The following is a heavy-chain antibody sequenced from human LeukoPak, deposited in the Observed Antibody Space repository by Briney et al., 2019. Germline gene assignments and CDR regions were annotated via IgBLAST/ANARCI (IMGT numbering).Heavy chain of an antibody. J-gene: IGHJ4*02. D-gene: IGHD2-2*03. V-gene: IGHV4-59*01. CDR3: ARGIRGYFYFDY. CDR2: IYYSGST. Sequence: SETLSLTCTVSGGSISSYYWSWIRQPPGKGLERIGYIYYSGSTNYNPSLKSRVTISVDTSKNQFSLKLSSVTAADTAVYYCARGIRGYFYFDYWGQGTLVTVSS. CDR1: GGSISSYY.